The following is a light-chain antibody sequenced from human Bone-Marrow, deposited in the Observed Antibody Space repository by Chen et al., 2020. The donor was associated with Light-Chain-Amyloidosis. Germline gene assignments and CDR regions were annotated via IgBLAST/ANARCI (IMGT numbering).Light chain of an antibody. Sequence: EIVVTQSPATLSVSPGEGATLTCRASQNVNRHVAWYQQKPGQAPRLLMSATSTRATGSPGRFSGSGSGTEFTLTISSLQSEDSAVYYCQQYNNWPSWTFGQATKVEI. CDR2: ATS. CDR1: QNVNRH. CDR3: QQYNNWPSWT. J-gene: IGKJ1*01. V-gene: IGKV3-15*01.